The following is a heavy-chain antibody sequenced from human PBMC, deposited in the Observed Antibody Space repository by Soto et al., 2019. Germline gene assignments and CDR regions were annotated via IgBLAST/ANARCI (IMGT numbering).Heavy chain of an antibody. Sequence: QVQLVQSGAEVKKPGASVKVSCKASGYTFASYAISWMRQAPGQGLEWMGWISAYNGNTNYAQKLQGRVTMTTDTPTSTPYMKLRSRRSADTAVYSCASDPAPPDYWGQGTRVTVPS. V-gene: IGHV1-18*01. CDR2: ISAYNGNT. CDR3: ASDPAPPDY. J-gene: IGHJ4*02. CDR1: GYTFASYA.